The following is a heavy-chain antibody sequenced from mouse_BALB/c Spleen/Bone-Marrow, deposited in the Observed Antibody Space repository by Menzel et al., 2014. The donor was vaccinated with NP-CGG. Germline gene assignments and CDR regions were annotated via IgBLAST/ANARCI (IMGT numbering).Heavy chain of an antibody. CDR1: GYAFSSYW. CDR2: IYPGDGDT. D-gene: IGHD2-4*01. J-gene: IGHJ4*01. V-gene: IGHV1-80*01. Sequence: QVQLQQSGAELVRPGSSVKISCKASGYAFSSYWMSWVKQRPGQGLEWIGQIYPGDGDTNYNGKFKGRVTLTADKSSSTAYMQLSSLTSEDSAVYFCASVYDYGRGYAMDYWGQGTSVTVSS. CDR3: ASVYDYGRGYAMDY.